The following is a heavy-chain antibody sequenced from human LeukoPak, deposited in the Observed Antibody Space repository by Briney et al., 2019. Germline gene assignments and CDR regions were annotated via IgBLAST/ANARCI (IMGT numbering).Heavy chain of an antibody. CDR3: ARDREYSSSWELPSSPRRFDP. D-gene: IGHD6-13*01. J-gene: IGHJ5*02. CDR2: INHSGST. CDR1: GGSFSGYY. V-gene: IGHV4-34*01. Sequence: PSETLSLTCAVYGGSFSGYYWSWIRQPPGKGLEWIGEINHSGSTNYNPSLKSRVTISVDTSKNQFSLKLSSVTAADTAVYYCARDREYSSSWELPSSPRRFDPWGQGTLVTVSS.